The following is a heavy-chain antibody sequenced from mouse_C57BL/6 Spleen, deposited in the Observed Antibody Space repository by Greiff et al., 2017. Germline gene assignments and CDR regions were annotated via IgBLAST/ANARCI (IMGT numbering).Heavy chain of an antibody. V-gene: IGHV5-17*01. J-gene: IGHJ4*01. Sequence: EVKLVESGGGLVKPGGSLKLSCAASGFTFSDYGMHWVRQAPETGLEWVAYISSGSSTIYYADTVKGRFTISRDNAKNTLFLQMTSLRSEDTAMYYCARLYSNYYYAMDYWGQGTSVTVSS. CDR1: GFTFSDYG. D-gene: IGHD2-5*01. CDR3: ARLYSNYYYAMDY. CDR2: ISSGSSTI.